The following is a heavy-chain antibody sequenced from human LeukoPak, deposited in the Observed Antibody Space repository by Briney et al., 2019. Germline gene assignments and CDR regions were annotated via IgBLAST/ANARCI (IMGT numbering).Heavy chain of an antibody. CDR3: ARGGGSGYYAFDY. J-gene: IGHJ4*02. D-gene: IGHD3-16*01. CDR1: VYTFTSYD. Sequence: ASVSVSFKPSVYTFTSYDINWVRQATGQGLEWMGWMNPNSDNTGYAQKFLGRVSMTRNTSISTPYMELSSLRSEDTAVYYCARGGGSGYYAFDYWGQGTLVTVSS. V-gene: IGHV1-8*01. CDR2: MNPNSDNT.